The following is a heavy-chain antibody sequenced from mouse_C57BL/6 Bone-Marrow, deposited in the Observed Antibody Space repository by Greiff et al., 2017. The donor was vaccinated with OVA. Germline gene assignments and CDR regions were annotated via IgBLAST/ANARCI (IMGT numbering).Heavy chain of an antibody. Sequence: QVQLQQSGAELVRPGASVKLSCKASGYTFTDYYINWVKQRPGQGLEWIARIYPGSGNTYYNEKFKGTATLTAEKSSSTAYMQLSSLTSEDSAVYFCAREATTVVANDYYFDYWGQGTTLTVSS. D-gene: IGHD1-1*01. CDR3: AREATTVVANDYYFDY. J-gene: IGHJ2*01. V-gene: IGHV1-76*01. CDR2: IYPGSGNT. CDR1: GYTFTDYY.